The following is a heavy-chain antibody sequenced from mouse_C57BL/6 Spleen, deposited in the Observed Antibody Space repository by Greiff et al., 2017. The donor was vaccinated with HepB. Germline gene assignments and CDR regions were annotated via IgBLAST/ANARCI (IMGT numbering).Heavy chain of an antibody. J-gene: IGHJ2*01. CDR2: ISDGGSYT. D-gene: IGHD1-1*01. Sequence: EVMLVESGGGLVKPGGSLKLSCAASGFTFSSYAMSWVRQTPEKRLEWVATISDGGSYTYYPDNVKGRFTISRDNAKNNLYLQMSQLKSEDTAMYYCARDRGDYGSSPWYFDYWGQGTTLTVSS. CDR1: GFTFSSYA. CDR3: ARDRGDYGSSPWYFDY. V-gene: IGHV5-4*01.